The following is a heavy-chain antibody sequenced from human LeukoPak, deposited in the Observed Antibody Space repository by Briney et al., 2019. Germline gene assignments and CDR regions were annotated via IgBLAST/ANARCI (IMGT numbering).Heavy chain of an antibody. CDR1: GFTFSDYY. CDR3: ARRRYSTSLGDFDY. D-gene: IGHD6-13*01. J-gene: IGHJ4*02. Sequence: GGSLRLSCAASGFTFSDYYMSWIRQAPGEGLEWVSYISSSGSSIYYADSVKGRFTISRDNAKNSLYLQMNSLRAEDTAVYYCARRRYSTSLGDFDYWGQGTLVTVSS. V-gene: IGHV3-11*01. CDR2: ISSSGSSI.